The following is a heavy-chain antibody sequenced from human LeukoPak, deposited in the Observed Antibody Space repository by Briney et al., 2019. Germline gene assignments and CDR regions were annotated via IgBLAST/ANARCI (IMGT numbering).Heavy chain of an antibody. V-gene: IGHV4-38-2*02. D-gene: IGHD3-3*02. Sequence: KPSETVSLTCTVSGYSISSGYYWGWIRQPPGKGLEWIGSIYHSGSTYYNPSLKSRVTISVDTSKNQFSLKLSSVTAADTAVYYCARVAPDAAFDIWGQGTMVTVSS. CDR3: ARVAPDAAFDI. CDR1: GYSISSGYY. CDR2: IYHSGST. J-gene: IGHJ3*02.